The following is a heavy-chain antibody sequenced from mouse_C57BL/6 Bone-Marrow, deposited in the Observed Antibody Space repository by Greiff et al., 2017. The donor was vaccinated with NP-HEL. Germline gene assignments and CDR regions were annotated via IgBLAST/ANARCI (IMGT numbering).Heavy chain of an antibody. CDR3: ARDWSYEGSYFAV. J-gene: IGHJ1*03. CDR2: IDPSDSYT. D-gene: IGHD1-1*01. CDR1: GYTFTSYW. Sequence: QVQLQQPGAELVKPGASVKLSCKASGYTFTSYWMQWVKQRPGQGLEWIGEIDPSDSYTNYNQKFKGKATLTVDTSSSTAYMQLSSLTSEDSAVYYCARDWSYEGSYFAVWGTGTTVTVSS. V-gene: IGHV1-50*01.